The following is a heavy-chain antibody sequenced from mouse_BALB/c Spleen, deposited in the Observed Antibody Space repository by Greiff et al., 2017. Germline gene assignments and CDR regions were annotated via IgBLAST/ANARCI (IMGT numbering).Heavy chain of an antibody. J-gene: IGHJ3*01. V-gene: IGHV7-3*02. Sequence: EVKLVDFGGGLVQPGGSLRLSCATSGFTFTDYYMSWVRQPPGKALEWLGFIRNKANGYTTEYSASVKGRFTISRDNSQSILYLQMNTLRAEDSATYYCARDEGDYGWFAYWGQGTLVTVSA. D-gene: IGHD2-4*01. CDR1: GFTFTDYY. CDR3: ARDEGDYGWFAY. CDR2: IRNKANGYTT.